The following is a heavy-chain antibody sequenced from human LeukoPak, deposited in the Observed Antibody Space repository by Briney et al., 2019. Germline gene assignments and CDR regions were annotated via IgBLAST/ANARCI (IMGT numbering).Heavy chain of an antibody. CDR1: GGTFSSYA. CDR2: IIPIFGTA. D-gene: IGHD3-22*01. J-gene: IGHJ4*02. V-gene: IGHV1-69*13. Sequence: SVKVSCKASGGTFSSYAISWVRQAPGQGLEWMGGIIPIFGTANYAQKFQGRVTITADESTSTAYMELSSLRSEDTAVYYCAREFHYYNSSGYPYWGQGTLVTVSS. CDR3: AREFHYYNSSGYPY.